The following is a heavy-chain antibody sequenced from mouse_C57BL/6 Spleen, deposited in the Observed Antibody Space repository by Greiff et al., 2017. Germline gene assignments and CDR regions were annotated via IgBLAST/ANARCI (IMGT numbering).Heavy chain of an antibody. D-gene: IGHD1-1*01. J-gene: IGHJ2*01. CDR3: ARDYGSSYVGRYFDD. V-gene: IGHV1-50*01. CDR2: IDPSDSDT. CDR1: GYTFTSYW. Sequence: QVQLQQPGAELVKPGASVKLSCKASGYTFTSYWMQWVKQRPGQGLEWIGEIDPSDSDTNYNQKFKGKATLTVDTSSSTAYMQLSSLTSEDSAVYYCARDYGSSYVGRYFDDWGQGTTLTVST.